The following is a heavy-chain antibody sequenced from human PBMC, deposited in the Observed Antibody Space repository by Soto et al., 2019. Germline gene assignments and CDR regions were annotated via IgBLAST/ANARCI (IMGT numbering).Heavy chain of an antibody. Sequence: PGGSLRLSCTASGFTFGDYAMSWVRQAPGKGLEWVGFIRSKAYGGTTEYAASVKGRFTISRDDSKSIAYLQMNSLKTEDTAVYYCTRDTYYYDSSGYPAGFYWGQGTLVTVSS. V-gene: IGHV3-49*04. CDR2: IRSKAYGGTT. J-gene: IGHJ4*02. D-gene: IGHD3-22*01. CDR1: GFTFGDYA. CDR3: TRDTYYYDSSGYPAGFY.